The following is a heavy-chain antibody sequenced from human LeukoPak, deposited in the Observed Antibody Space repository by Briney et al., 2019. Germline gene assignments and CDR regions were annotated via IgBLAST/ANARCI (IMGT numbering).Heavy chain of an antibody. V-gene: IGHV1-2*02. CDR2: INPNSGGT. Sequence: ASVKVSCKASGYTFTGFYMHWVRQAPGQGLEWMGWINPNSGGTNYAQKFQGRVTMTRDTSISTAYMELSRLRSDDTAVYYCATTGRSSIKIQTYNWFDPWGQGTLVTVSS. D-gene: IGHD6-13*01. CDR3: ATTGRSSIKIQTYNWFDP. J-gene: IGHJ5*02. CDR1: GYTFTGFY.